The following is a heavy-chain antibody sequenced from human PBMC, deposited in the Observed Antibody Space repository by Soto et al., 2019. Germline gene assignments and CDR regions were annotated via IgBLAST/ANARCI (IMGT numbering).Heavy chain of an antibody. CDR1: GGSIISSDFY. Sequence: SETLSLTCSVSGGSIISSDFYWGWVRQPPGKGLEWIGSIFYLGSSYYNPSLKSRVTMSVDTSKNQFSLRLRSVTAADTALYFCARHSLALRKNNWFDPWGQGIMVTVSS. CDR2: IFYLGSS. V-gene: IGHV4-39*01. J-gene: IGHJ5*02. D-gene: IGHD3-3*02. CDR3: ARHSLALRKNNWFDP.